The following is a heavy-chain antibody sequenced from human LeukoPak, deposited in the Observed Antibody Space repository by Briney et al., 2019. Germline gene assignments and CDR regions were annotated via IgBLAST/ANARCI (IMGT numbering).Heavy chain of an antibody. CDR3: ARGFPIDY. J-gene: IGHJ4*02. V-gene: IGHV3-7*04. Sequence: GGSLRLSCAAPGFTFSNSWMNWARQAPGKGLEWVANIKRDGSEKYYVDSVKGRFTISRDNAKNSLYLQMNSLRAEDTAVYYCARGFPIDYWGQGTLVTVSS. CDR2: IKRDGSEK. CDR1: GFTFSNSW.